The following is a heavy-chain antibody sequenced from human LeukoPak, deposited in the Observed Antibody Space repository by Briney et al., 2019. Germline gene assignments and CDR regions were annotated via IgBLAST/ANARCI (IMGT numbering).Heavy chain of an antibody. D-gene: IGHD2-2*01. Sequence: PSETLSLTCTVSGGSITSSSYYWGWIRQPPGKGLEWIGSMYYSGSTYYKPSLKSRVTMSADTSKNQFSLKLSSVTAADTAVYYCARLVPPFSGWFDPWGQGTLVTVSS. CDR3: ARLVPPFSGWFDP. V-gene: IGHV4-39*01. J-gene: IGHJ5*02. CDR1: GGSITSSSYY. CDR2: MYYSGST.